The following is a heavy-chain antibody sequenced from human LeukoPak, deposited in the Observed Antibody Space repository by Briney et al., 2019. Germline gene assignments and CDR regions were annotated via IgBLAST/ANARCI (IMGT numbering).Heavy chain of an antibody. D-gene: IGHD6-25*01. CDR1: GDSVSSNSAC. CDR2: TYYRSKWKN. V-gene: IGHV6-1*01. Sequence: SQTPSLTCALSGDSVSSNSACWNWIRQPPSRGLEWLGRTYYRSKWKNDYAVSVKSRITINPDTSKNQFSLQLNSVTPEDTAVYYCAREGAGAEATFDYWGQGTLVTVSS. CDR3: AREGAGAEATFDY. J-gene: IGHJ4*02.